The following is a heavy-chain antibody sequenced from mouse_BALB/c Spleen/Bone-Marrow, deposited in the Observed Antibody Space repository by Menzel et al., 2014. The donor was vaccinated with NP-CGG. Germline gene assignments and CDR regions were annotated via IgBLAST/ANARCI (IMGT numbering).Heavy chain of an antibody. J-gene: IGHJ4*01. Sequence: VQLQQSGAELVKPGASVKLSCTASGFNIKDTYMHWVKQRPEQGLEWIGRIDPANGNTKYDPKFQGKATITADTSTNADNLQLNSLTPRNTAAYYCASWGDCGRSYYAMDYWGQGTSVTVSS. D-gene: IGHD1-1*01. V-gene: IGHV14-3*02. CDR2: IDPANGNT. CDR3: ASWGDCGRSYYAMDY. CDR1: GFNIKDTY.